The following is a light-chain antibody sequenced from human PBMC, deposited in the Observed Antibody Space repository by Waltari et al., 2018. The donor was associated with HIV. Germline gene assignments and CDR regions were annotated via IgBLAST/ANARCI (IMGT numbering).Light chain of an antibody. Sequence: DIQMTQSPSTLSTSEGDRITITCRASQNIDTWLAWYQQKAGKAPKLLVYKASSLESGVPTRFSCSGSGTEFTLTISSLQPDDYATYYCQHYNTSSPWTFGQGTRVDI. CDR3: QHYNTSSPWT. CDR2: KAS. CDR1: QNIDTW. J-gene: IGKJ1*01. V-gene: IGKV1-5*03.